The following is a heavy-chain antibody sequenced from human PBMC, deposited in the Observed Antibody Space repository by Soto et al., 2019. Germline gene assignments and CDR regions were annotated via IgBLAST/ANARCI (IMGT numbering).Heavy chain of an antibody. V-gene: IGHV7-4-1*02. D-gene: IGHD4-17*01. CDR1: GYSFTTYG. J-gene: IGHJ4*02. Sequence: ASGRVSCKASGYSFTTYGMKWVPQAPGQGLEWMGWFNTYTGNPTYAQGFTGRFVFSMDTSASTAYLQISSLKAEDMAMYSCARRYGDYVGYLDYWGQGTLVTVSP. CDR2: FNTYTGNP. CDR3: ARRYGDYVGYLDY.